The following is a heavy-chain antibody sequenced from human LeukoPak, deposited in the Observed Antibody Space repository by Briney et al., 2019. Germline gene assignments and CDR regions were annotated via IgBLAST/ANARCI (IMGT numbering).Heavy chain of an antibody. V-gene: IGHV1-2*02. J-gene: IGHJ4*02. CDR1: GYPFTGYY. Sequence: ASVKVSCKASGYPFTGYYIHWVRQAPGQGLDWMGWINPNSCCTDYAQKFQGRVTMNRHTSVRASYVALNRLTSGDGAGYYCAKREYSDYWGQGTLVTVSS. CDR2: INPNSCCT. D-gene: IGHD1-26*01. CDR3: AKREYSDY.